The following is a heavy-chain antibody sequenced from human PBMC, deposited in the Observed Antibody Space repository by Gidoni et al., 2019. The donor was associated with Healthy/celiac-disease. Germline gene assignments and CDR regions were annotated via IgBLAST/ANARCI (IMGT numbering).Heavy chain of an antibody. V-gene: IGHV3-9*01. CDR2: ISWNSGSI. CDR1: GFPFDDYA. CDR3: AKGVVDGYSYGYPFDY. D-gene: IGHD5-18*01. J-gene: IGHJ4*02. Sequence: EVQLVESGGGLVQPGRSLSLSCAASGFPFDDYAMHWVRQVPGKGLEWVSGISWNSGSIGYADSVKGRFTISRDNAKNSLYLQMNSLRAEDTALYYCAKGVVDGYSYGYPFDYWGQGTLVTVSS.